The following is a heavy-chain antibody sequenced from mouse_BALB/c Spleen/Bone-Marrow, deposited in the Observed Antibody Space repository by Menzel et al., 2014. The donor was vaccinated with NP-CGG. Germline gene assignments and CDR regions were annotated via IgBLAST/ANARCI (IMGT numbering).Heavy chain of an antibody. V-gene: IGHV2-6-7*01. CDR2: IWGDGST. D-gene: IGHD1-1*01. CDR3: ARDRYGSSWAWFAY. Sequence: QVQLQQSGPGLVAPSQSLSITCTVSGFSLTDYGINWVRQPPGKGLEWLGTIWGDGSTDYKSVLKSRLSISKDNSKSQVFFKMNSLQTDDTARYYCARDRYGSSWAWFAYWGQGSLVTVSA. J-gene: IGHJ3*01. CDR1: GFSLTDYG.